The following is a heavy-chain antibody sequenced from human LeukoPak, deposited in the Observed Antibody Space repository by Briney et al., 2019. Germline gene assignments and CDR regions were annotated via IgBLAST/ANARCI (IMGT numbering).Heavy chain of an antibody. CDR2: IYYRGYT. Sequence: SETLSLTCTVSGGSISSSSYYWGWIRQPPGKGLEWIRSIYYRGYTYYNPSLKSRVTISEDTSKNQFSLKLRYVTAADTAVYYCARYGYGDSLFDHWGQGTLVTVSS. CDR1: GGSISSSSYY. D-gene: IGHD4-17*01. V-gene: IGHV4-39*01. J-gene: IGHJ4*02. CDR3: ARYGYGDSLFDH.